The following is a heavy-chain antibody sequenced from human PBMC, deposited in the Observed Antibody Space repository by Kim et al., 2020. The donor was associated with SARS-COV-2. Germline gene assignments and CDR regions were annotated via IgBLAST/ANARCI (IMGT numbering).Heavy chain of an antibody. V-gene: IGHV3-9*01. D-gene: IGHD6-19*01. CDR3: AKGREWLYQGDYYGMDV. J-gene: IGHJ6*01. CDR2: ISWNSGSI. CDR1: GFTFDDYA. Sequence: GGSLRLSCAASGFTFDDYAMHWVRQAPGKGLEWVSGISWNSGSIGYADSVKGRFTISRDNAKNSLYLQMNSLRAEDTALYYCAKGREWLYQGDYYGMDV.